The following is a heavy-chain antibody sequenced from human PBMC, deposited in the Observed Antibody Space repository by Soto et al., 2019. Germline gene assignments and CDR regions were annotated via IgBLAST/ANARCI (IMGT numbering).Heavy chain of an antibody. V-gene: IGHV1-2*04. CDR3: AKDMGRYYPNWLDP. D-gene: IGHD3-10*01. J-gene: IGHJ5*02. Sequence: ASVKVSCKASEYTFTDYYIHWVRQAPGQGLEWMGWIHPDSGGTNYAQNFQGWVTMSSDTSNSTAYMELSRLRSDDTAVYYCAKDMGRYYPNWLDPWGQGTLVTVSS. CDR1: EYTFTDYY. CDR2: IHPDSGGT.